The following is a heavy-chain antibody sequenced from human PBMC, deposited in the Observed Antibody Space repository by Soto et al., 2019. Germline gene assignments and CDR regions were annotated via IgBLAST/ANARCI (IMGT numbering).Heavy chain of an antibody. V-gene: IGHV4-4*07. CDR3: ARGGTAPGGMDV. J-gene: IGHJ6*02. Sequence: SETLSLTCTVSGGSISRYYWTWIRQPAGKGLEWIGRVYYSGSTYYNPSLKSRVTISVDTSKNQFSLKLSSVTAADTAVYYCARGGTAPGGMDVWGQGTTVTVSS. D-gene: IGHD2-21*02. CDR1: GGSISRYY. CDR2: VYYSGST.